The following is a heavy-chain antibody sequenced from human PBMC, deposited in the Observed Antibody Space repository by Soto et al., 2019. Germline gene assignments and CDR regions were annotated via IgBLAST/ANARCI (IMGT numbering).Heavy chain of an antibody. D-gene: IGHD3-22*01. Sequence: QVQLQESGPGLVKPSQTLSLTCSVSGGFISSGGYYWSWIRQHPGKGLEWLGYIYYSGTTYYNPSLKSRVTVSLDTSKNQFSLKLTSVSAADTAVYYWARTDSSGYYFDYWGQGTLVTVSS. J-gene: IGHJ4*02. CDR1: GGFISSGGYY. CDR3: ARTDSSGYYFDY. CDR2: IYYSGTT. V-gene: IGHV4-31*03.